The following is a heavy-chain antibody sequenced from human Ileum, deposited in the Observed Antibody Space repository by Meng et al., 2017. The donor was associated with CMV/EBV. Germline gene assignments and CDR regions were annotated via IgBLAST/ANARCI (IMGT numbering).Heavy chain of an antibody. J-gene: IGHJ4*02. CDR1: GYSFTRSA. Sequence: ASVQVSCKASGYSFTRSAMNWVRQAPGQGLEWLPWFNTNTGTARYAQGFTGRFVFSLDTSVTTAYLQVCSLKAEDTAVYYCARDEPKWGQEQQHVDYWGQGCMVTVSS. CDR3: ARDEPKWGQEQQHVDY. CDR2: FNTNTGTA. D-gene: IGHD6-13*01. V-gene: IGHV7-4-1*01.